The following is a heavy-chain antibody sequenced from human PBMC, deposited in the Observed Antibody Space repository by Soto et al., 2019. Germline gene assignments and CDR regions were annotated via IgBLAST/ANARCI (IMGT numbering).Heavy chain of an antibody. J-gene: IGHJ3*02. CDR3: ARHVFRVVGSSFDI. Sequence: QLQLQESGPGLVKPSETLSLTCTVSGGSIKSSSYYWGWLRQPPGKGLEWIGSIYYSGSTYYNPSLTSRVTISVDTTKNQFSLKLSSVTAADTAVYSCARHVFRVVGSSFDIWGQGTMVTVSS. CDR1: GGSIKSSSYY. CDR2: IYYSGST. V-gene: IGHV4-39*01. D-gene: IGHD1-26*01.